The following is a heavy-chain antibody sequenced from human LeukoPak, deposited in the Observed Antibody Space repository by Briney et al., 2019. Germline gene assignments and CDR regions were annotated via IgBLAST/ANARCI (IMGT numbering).Heavy chain of an antibody. V-gene: IGHV3-7*05. CDR3: ARDHVVRGLVWDY. D-gene: IGHD3-10*01. J-gene: IGHJ4*02. CDR2: ISQDGSEK. CDR1: GFTFSSHW. Sequence: PGGSLRLSCAASGFTFSSHWMSWVRQAPGKGLECVASISQDGSEKYSMDSVKGRFTISRDNAKNSLYLQMNSLRGEDTAIYYCARDHVVRGLVWDYWGQGTLVTVSS.